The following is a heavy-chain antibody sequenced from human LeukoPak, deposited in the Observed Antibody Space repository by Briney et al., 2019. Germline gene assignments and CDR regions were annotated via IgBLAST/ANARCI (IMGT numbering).Heavy chain of an antibody. D-gene: IGHD3-10*01. Sequence: GGSLRLSCAASGFTFSSYSMNWVRQAPGKGLEWVSSISNSSSYIYYADSVKGRFTISRDNAKNSLYLQMNSLRAEETAVYYCATITMVRPFDYWGQGTLVTVSS. V-gene: IGHV3-21*01. CDR2: ISNSSSYI. CDR3: ATITMVRPFDY. CDR1: GFTFSSYS. J-gene: IGHJ4*02.